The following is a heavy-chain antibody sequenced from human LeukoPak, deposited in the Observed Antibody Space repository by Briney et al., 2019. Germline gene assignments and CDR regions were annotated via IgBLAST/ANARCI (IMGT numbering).Heavy chain of an antibody. CDR1: GYSFSTYW. J-gene: IGHJ6*03. D-gene: IGHD5-24*01. Sequence: GEPLKISCKGSGYSFSTYWIGWVRQMPGKGLEWMGFTNPGDSDTRYTPSFQGQVTISADKYISSAYLQWSSLKASDTAMYYCAKVVELATLTGDSYTYSYHMDVWGKGTAVTVSS. V-gene: IGHV5-51*01. CDR3: AKVVELATLTGDSYTYSYHMDV. CDR2: TNPGDSDT.